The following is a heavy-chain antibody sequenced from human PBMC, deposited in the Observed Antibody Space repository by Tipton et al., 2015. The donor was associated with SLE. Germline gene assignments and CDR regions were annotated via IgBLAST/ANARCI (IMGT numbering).Heavy chain of an antibody. J-gene: IGHJ5*02. Sequence: LRLSCTVPGGSISSYYWSWIRQPPGKGLEWIGYIYYSGSTNYNPPLKSRVTISVDTSKNQFSLKLSSVTAADTAVYYCARQSYPGLVVYAHNWFDPWGQGTLVTVSS. CDR1: GGSISSYY. D-gene: IGHD2-8*02. CDR2: IYYSGST. V-gene: IGHV4-59*08. CDR3: ARQSYPGLVVYAHNWFDP.